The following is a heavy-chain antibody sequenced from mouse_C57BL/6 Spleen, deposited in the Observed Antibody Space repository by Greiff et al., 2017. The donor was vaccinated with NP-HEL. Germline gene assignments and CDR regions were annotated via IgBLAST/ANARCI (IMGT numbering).Heavy chain of an antibody. CDR2: IYPGDGDT. CDR1: GYAFSSSW. V-gene: IGHV1-82*01. Sequence: QVQLQQSGPELVKPGASVKISCKASGYAFSSSWMNWVKQRPGKGLEWIGRIYPGDGDTNYNGKFKGKATLTADKSSSTAYMQLSSLTSEDSAVYFCARSSLPTLFLGDYWGQGTTLTVSS. CDR3: ARSSLPTLFLGDY. D-gene: IGHD5-5*01. J-gene: IGHJ2*01.